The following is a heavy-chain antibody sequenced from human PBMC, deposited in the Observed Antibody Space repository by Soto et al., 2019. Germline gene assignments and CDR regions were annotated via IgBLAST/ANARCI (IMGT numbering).Heavy chain of an antibody. J-gene: IGHJ4*02. Sequence: EVQVSDSGGGLVQPGGSLRPSCATSGFTFSNYPMNWVRQAPGKGLEWVSGISAGGDRTYYADSVKGRFTIFRDNSKNSVSLRMNSLRVEDTAVYYCARRVWGQGTLVTVSS. CDR1: GFTFSNYP. CDR2: ISAGGDRT. CDR3: ARRV. V-gene: IGHV3-23*01.